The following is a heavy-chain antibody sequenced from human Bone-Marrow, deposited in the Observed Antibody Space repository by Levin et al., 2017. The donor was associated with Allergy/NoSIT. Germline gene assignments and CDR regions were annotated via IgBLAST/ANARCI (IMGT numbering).Heavy chain of an antibody. CDR1: GFPFADYA. J-gene: IGHJ4*02. D-gene: IGHD6-13*01. CDR2: ITSRAKGRTT. CDR3: ALGGAAVV. Sequence: AGGSLRLSCVTSGFPFADYAMSWFRQAPGKEPEWLGYITSRAKGRTTKYAESLNGRFSISRDDSESVAYLEMNSLQSGDTAVYYCALGGAAVVWGRGVLVTVSP. V-gene: IGHV3-49*03.